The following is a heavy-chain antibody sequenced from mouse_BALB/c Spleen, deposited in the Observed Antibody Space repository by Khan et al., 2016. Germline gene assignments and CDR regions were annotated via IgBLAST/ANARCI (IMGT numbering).Heavy chain of an antibody. V-gene: IGHV4-1*02. CDR1: GFDFSRYW. J-gene: IGHJ2*01. D-gene: IGHD1-1*01. CDR3: ARLYYYGCVAY. CDR2: INPDSSTV. Sequence: EVKLLESGGGLVQPGRSLKLSCAASGFDFSRYWMTWVRQAPGKGLEWIGEINPDSSTVNYTPSLKDKFFISRDNAKNTLYLQMSKVRSEDTALYYGARLYYYGCVAYWGQGTTLTVSS.